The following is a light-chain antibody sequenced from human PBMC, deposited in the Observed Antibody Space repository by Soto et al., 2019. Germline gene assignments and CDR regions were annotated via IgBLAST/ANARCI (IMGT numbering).Light chain of an antibody. CDR3: QESYSTLGT. J-gene: IGKJ2*01. Sequence: DIQMTQSPSSLSASIGDRVSITCRAGQSIGNLLHWYQQRPGRAPNLLIYAASNMQSGVPSRFSVSGSGTAFTLTINSLQAEDFATYYCQESYSTLGTFGQGTKLEI. V-gene: IGKV1-39*01. CDR2: AAS. CDR1: QSIGNL.